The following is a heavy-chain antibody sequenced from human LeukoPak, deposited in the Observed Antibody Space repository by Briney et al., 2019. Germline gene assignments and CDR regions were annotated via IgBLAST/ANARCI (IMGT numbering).Heavy chain of an antibody. J-gene: IGHJ6*03. CDR2: FDPEDGET. CDR1: GNTLTELS. D-gene: IGHD6-6*01. CDR3: ASYSSSSYYYYYMDV. V-gene: IGHV1-24*01. Sequence: GASVKVSCKVSGNTLTELSMHWVRQAPGKGLEWMGGFDPEDGETIYAQKFQGRVTMTEDTSTDTAYMELSSLRSEDTAVYYCASYSSSSYYYYYMDVWGKGTTVTVSS.